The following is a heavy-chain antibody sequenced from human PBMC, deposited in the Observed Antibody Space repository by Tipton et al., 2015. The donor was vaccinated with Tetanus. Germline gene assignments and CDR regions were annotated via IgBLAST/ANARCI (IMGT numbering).Heavy chain of an antibody. V-gene: IGHV1-69*13. CDR2: IIPIFGTA. CDR3: ARANSYAWLLFDY. CDR1: GYTFTSYD. D-gene: IGHD5-18*01. J-gene: IGHJ4*02. Sequence: QSGAEVKKPGASVKVSCKASGYTFTSYDINWVRQATGQGLEWMGGIIPIFGTANYAQKFQGRVTITADESTSTAYMELSSLRSGDTAVYYCARANSYAWLLFDYWGQGTLVTVSS.